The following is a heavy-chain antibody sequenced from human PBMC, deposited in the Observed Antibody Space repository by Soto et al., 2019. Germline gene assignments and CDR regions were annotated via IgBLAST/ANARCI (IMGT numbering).Heavy chain of an antibody. CDR2: IIPIFGTA. CDR3: ARATKMATINYFDY. Sequence: SVKVSCKASGGTFSSYAISWVRQAPGQGLEWMGGIIPIFGTANYAQKFQGRVTITADKSTSTAYMELSSLRSEDTAVYYCARATKMATINYFDYWGQGTLVTVSS. V-gene: IGHV1-69*06. D-gene: IGHD5-12*01. J-gene: IGHJ4*02. CDR1: GGTFSSYA.